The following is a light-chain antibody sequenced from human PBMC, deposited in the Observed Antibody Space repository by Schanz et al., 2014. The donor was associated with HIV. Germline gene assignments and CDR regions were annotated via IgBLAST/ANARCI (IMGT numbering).Light chain of an antibody. J-gene: IGKJ4*01. CDR3: QQYGSSPLT. CDR2: GAS. Sequence: EIVLTQSPGTLSLSPGERATLSCRASQNVTSNLAWYQQKPGQAPRLLIYGASTRATGVPARFSGSGSGTDFTLTISSLEPEDFAVYYCQQYGSSPLTFGGGTKVEIK. CDR1: QNVTSN. V-gene: IGKV3-20*01.